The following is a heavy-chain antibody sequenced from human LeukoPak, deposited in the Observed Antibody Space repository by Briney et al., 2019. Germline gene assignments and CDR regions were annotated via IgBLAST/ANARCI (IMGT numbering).Heavy chain of an antibody. D-gene: IGHD2-15*01. J-gene: IGHJ4*02. Sequence: PGGSLRLSCAASGFTFSSYWITWVRQAPGKGLEWVANINQDGSEKCYVDSVKGRFTISRDNAKNSLYLQMNSLRAEDTAVYYCASWSRVVGYWGQGTLVTVSS. V-gene: IGHV3-7*01. CDR3: ASWSRVVGY. CDR1: GFTFSSYW. CDR2: INQDGSEK.